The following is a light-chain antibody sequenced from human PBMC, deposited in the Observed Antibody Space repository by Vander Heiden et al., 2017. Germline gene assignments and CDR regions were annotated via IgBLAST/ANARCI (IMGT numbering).Light chain of an antibody. V-gene: IGKV3-20*01. Sequence: EIVLTQSPGTLSLSPGERATLSFRARQSVSSSYLAWYQQKPGQAPKLLIYGASSRATGIPYRFSGSGSGTDFTLTISRLEPEDFAMYYCQQYGSSRVTFGPGTKVDIK. CDR3: QQYGSSRVT. CDR1: QSVSSSY. J-gene: IGKJ3*01. CDR2: GAS.